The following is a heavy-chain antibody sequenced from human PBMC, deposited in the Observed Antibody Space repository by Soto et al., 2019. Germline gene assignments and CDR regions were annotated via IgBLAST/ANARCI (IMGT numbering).Heavy chain of an antibody. D-gene: IGHD1-26*01. V-gene: IGHV1-2*04. CDR3: ATERNSGSYYGWLPTGY. Sequence: GASVKVSCKASGYTFTGYYIQWVWQAPGQGLEWMGWINTNSGATKYAQKFQGWVIMTRDTSISTAYMELSRLKSEDTAVYYCATERNSGSYYGWLPTGYWGQGTLVTVSS. J-gene: IGHJ4*02. CDR2: INTNSGAT. CDR1: GYTFTGYY.